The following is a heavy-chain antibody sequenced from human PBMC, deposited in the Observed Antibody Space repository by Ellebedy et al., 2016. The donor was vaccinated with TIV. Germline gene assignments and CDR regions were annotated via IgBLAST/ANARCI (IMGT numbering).Heavy chain of an antibody. CDR1: GFTFNRYV. CDR2: VAYDGTNK. J-gene: IGHJ6*02. Sequence: PGGSLRLSCAASGFTFNRYVVHWVRQAPGKGPEWVAVVAYDGTNKYYADSVTGRFTISKDNSKSTLYLQLSSLRLEDTAVYYCAREGTEYSNLVGQYYGLDVWGQGTTVTVSS. V-gene: IGHV3-30-3*01. D-gene: IGHD6-13*01. CDR3: AREGTEYSNLVGQYYGLDV.